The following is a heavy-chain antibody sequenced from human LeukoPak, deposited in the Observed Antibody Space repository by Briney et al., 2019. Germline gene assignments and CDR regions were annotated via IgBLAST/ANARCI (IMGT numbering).Heavy chain of an antibody. J-gene: IGHJ4*02. CDR2: IFYSGST. CDR3: AREGDRVVDKEGY. D-gene: IGHD3-22*01. CDR1: GGSISTSNYY. V-gene: IGHV4-39*07. Sequence: PSETLSLTCTVSGGSISTSNYYWGWIRQPPGKGLEWIGNIFYSGSTYYSPSLRSRVTISADTSKNQFSLKLSSVTAADTAVYYCAREGDRVVDKEGYWGQGTLVTVSS.